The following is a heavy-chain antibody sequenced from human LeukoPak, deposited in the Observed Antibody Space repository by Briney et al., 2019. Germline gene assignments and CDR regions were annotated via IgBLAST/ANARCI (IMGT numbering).Heavy chain of an antibody. J-gene: IGHJ4*02. Sequence: GGSLRLSCAASGFTFSSYWMHWVRQAPGKGLVWVSRINSDGSSTSYADSVKGRFTISRDNAKNTLYPQMNSLRAEDTAVYYCATSMVRGVIEYYFDYWGQGTLVTVSS. CDR1: GFTFSSYW. D-gene: IGHD3-10*01. V-gene: IGHV3-74*01. CDR3: ATSMVRGVIEYYFDY. CDR2: INSDGSST.